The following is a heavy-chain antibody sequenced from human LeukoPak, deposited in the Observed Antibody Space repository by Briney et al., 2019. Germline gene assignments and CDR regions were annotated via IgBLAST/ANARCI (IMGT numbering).Heavy chain of an antibody. CDR2: IYHSGST. V-gene: IGHV4-4*02. Sequence: SGTLSLTCAASGGSISSSNWWSWVRQPPGKGLEWIGEIYHSGSTNYNPSLKSRVTISVDKSKNQFSLKLSSVTAVDTAVYYCARVSGYGDYPMDWGQGTLVTVSS. J-gene: IGHJ4*02. CDR1: GGSISSSNW. CDR3: ARVSGYGDYPMD. D-gene: IGHD4-17*01.